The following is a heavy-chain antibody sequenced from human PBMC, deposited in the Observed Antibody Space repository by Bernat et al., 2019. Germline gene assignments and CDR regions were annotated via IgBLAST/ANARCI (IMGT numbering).Heavy chain of an antibody. Sequence: QVQLVESGGGVVQPGRSLRLSCAASGFTFSSYGMHWVRQAPGKGLEWVAVIWYDGSNKYYADSVKGRFTISRDNSKNTLYLQMNSLRAEDTAVYYCASSRRHGAFDIWGQGTMVTVSS. D-gene: IGHD6-25*01. V-gene: IGHV3-33*01. CDR2: IWYDGSNK. CDR1: GFTFSSYG. CDR3: ASSRRHGAFDI. J-gene: IGHJ3*02.